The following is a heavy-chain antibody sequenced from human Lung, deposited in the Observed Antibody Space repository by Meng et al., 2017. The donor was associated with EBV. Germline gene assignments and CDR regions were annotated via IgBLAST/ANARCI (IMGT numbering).Heavy chain of an antibody. J-gene: IGHJ4*02. CDR2: INHSGST. CDR1: GGAFSGYY. CDR3: AVTRYCSGGSCFDY. D-gene: IGHD2-15*01. V-gene: IGHV4-34*01. Sequence: VALKQRRRGLFKPSETLSLTVAFYGGAFSGYYWSWIRQPPGKGLEWIGEINHSGSTNYNPSLKSRVTISVDTSKNQFSLKLSSVTAADTAVYYCAVTRYCSGGSCFDYWGQGTLVTVSS.